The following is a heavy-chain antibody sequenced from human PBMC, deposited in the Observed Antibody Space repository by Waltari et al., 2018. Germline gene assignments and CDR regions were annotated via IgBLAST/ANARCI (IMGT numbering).Heavy chain of an antibody. J-gene: IGHJ6*02. CDR3: AFSDYQGYYYYGMDV. V-gene: IGHV1-8*01. CDR2: MNPNSGNT. Sequence: QVQLVQSGAEVKKPGASVKVSCKASGYTFTSYDLNWVSQATGQGLEWMGWMNPNSGNTGYAQKFQGRVTMTRNTSISTAYMELSSLRSEDTAVYYCAFSDYQGYYYYGMDVWGQGTTVTVSS. D-gene: IGHD4-17*01. CDR1: GYTFTSYD.